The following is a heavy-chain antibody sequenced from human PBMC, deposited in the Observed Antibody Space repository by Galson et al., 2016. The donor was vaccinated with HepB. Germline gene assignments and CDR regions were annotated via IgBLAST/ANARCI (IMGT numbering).Heavy chain of an antibody. Sequence: SLRLSCAASGFIFSSYGMHWVRQAPGKGLEWVSVISKDGRIKNYAESEKGRFTISRDNSKTTLYLQMNTMRVEETALYYCAKEDGGSGSYLEYWGQGTLVTVSS. D-gene: IGHD3-10*01. CDR3: AKEDGGSGSYLEY. CDR2: ISKDGRIK. J-gene: IGHJ4*02. V-gene: IGHV3-30*18. CDR1: GFIFSSYG.